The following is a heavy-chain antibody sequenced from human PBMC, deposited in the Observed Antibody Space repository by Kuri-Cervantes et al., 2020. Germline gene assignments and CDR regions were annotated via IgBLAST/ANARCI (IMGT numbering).Heavy chain of an antibody. Sequence: GESLKISCAASGLTFSSYAMHWVRQAPGKGLEWVAVISYDGSNKSYADSVKGRFTISRDNSKNTLYLQTNSLRTEDTAVYYCARDGRDGYNYWYFDLWGRGTLVTVSS. D-gene: IGHD5-24*01. CDR3: ARDGRDGYNYWYFDL. CDR1: GLTFSSYA. V-gene: IGHV3-30-3*01. J-gene: IGHJ2*01. CDR2: ISYDGSNK.